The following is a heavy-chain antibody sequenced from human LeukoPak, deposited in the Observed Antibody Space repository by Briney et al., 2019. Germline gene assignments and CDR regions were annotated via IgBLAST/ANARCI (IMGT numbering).Heavy chain of an antibody. J-gene: IGHJ5*02. CDR2: ISYDGSNK. D-gene: IGHD2-15*01. V-gene: IGHV3-30-3*01. Sequence: GRSLRLSCAASGFTFSSYAMHWVRQGPGKGLEGVAVISYDGSNKYYADSVKGRFTISRDNSKNTLYLQMNSLRAEDTAVYYCARVGVVAARYNWFDPWGQGTLVTVSS. CDR3: ARVGVVAARYNWFDP. CDR1: GFTFSSYA.